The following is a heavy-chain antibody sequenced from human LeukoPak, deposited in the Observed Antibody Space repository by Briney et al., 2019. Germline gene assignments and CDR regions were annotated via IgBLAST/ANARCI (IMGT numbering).Heavy chain of an antibody. Sequence: GASVEVSCKASGGTFSSYAISWVRQAPGQGLEWMGGIIPIFGTANYAQKFQGRVTITADESTGTAYMELSSLRSEDTAVYYCARSGGYFYYYYGMDVWGQGTTVTVSS. CDR2: IIPIFGTA. V-gene: IGHV1-69*13. J-gene: IGHJ6*02. D-gene: IGHD4-23*01. CDR3: ARSGGYFYYYYGMDV. CDR1: GGTFSSYA.